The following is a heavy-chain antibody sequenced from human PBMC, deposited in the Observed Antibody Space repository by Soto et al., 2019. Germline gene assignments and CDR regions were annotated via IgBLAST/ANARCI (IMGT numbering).Heavy chain of an antibody. J-gene: IGHJ6*02. CDR3: VKDRSSRSGNYPGYYYGMDV. CDR1: GFTFSSYG. CDR2: ISHDGSNK. Sequence: QVQLVEAGGGVVQPGRSLRLSCAASGFTFSSYGMHWVRQAPGKGLEWVAVISHDGSNKFYAESVKGRFTISRVNSENTLYLQMNSLRPEDTAVYYCVKDRSSRSGNYPGYYYGMDVWGQGTTVTVSS. V-gene: IGHV3-30*18. D-gene: IGHD1-26*01.